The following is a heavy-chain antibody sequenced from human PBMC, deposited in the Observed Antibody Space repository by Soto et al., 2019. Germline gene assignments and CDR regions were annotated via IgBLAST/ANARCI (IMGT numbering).Heavy chain of an antibody. V-gene: IGHV6-1*01. CDR3: ARRGITMVRGVNYYYYYGMDV. D-gene: IGHD3-10*01. CDR2: TYYRSKWYN. Sequence: SQTLSLTCAISWDSVSSNSAAWNWIRQSPSRGLEWLGRTYYRSKWYNDYAVSVKSRITINPDTSKNQFSLQLNSVTPEDTAVYYCARRGITMVRGVNYYYYYGMDVWGQGTTVTVSS. J-gene: IGHJ6*02. CDR1: WDSVSSNSAA.